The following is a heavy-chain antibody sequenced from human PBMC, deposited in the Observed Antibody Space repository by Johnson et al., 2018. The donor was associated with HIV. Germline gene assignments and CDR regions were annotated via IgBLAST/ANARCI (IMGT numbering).Heavy chain of an antibody. Sequence: QMQLVESGGGLVKPGGSLRLSCAASGFTFSDYYMSWIRQAPGKGLEWVSGINWNGGRTSYADSVKGRFTISRDNSKNTLYLQMNIVTREDTAIYYCASLGGLGGFDIWGQGTMVTVSS. D-gene: IGHD3/OR15-3a*01. J-gene: IGHJ3*02. V-gene: IGHV3-11*06. CDR3: ASLGGLGGFDI. CDR2: INWNGGRT. CDR1: GFTFSDYY.